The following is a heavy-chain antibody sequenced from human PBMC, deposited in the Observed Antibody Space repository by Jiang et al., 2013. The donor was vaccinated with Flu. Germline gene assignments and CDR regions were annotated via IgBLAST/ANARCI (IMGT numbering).Heavy chain of an antibody. D-gene: IGHD3-10*01. Sequence: LLKPSETLSLTCTVSGGSISSYYWSWIRQPPGKGLEWIGYIYYSGSTNYNPSLKSRVTISVDTSKNQFSLKLSSVTAADTAVYYCARRRFGELSSFDPWGQGTLVTVSS. CDR1: GGSISSYY. V-gene: IGHV4-59*08. J-gene: IGHJ5*02. CDR3: ARRRFGELSSFDP. CDR2: IYYSGST.